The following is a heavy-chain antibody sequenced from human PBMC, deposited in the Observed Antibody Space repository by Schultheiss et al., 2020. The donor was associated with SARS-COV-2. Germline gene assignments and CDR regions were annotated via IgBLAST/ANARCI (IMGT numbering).Heavy chain of an antibody. J-gene: IGHJ6*03. CDR2: IYYSGST. V-gene: IGHV4-39*07. D-gene: IGHD6-6*01. CDR3: ARGGQGQLVRWRGYYNMDV. CDR1: GGSISSSSYY. Sequence: SETLSLTCTVSGGSISSSSYYWGWIRQPPGKGLEWIGSIYYSGSTYYNPSLKSRVTISVDTSKNQFSLKLSSVTAADTAVYYCARGGQGQLVRWRGYYNMDVWGKGTTVTVSS.